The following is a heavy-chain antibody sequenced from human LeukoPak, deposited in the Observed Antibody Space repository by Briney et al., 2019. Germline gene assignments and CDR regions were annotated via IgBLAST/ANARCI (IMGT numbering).Heavy chain of an antibody. D-gene: IGHD7-27*01. J-gene: IGHJ6*03. Sequence: ASVKVSCKASGYTFTSYAMNWVRQAPGQGLEWMGWISAYNGNTNYAQKLQGRVTMTTDTSTSTAYMELRSLRSDDTAVYYCARGLIPSRNYYYYYYMDVWGKGTTVTISS. CDR3: ARGLIPSRNYYYYYYMDV. CDR1: GYTFTSYA. CDR2: ISAYNGNT. V-gene: IGHV1-18*01.